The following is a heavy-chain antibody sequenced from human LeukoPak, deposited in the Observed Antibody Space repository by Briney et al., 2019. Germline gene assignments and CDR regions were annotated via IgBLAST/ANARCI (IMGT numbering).Heavy chain of an antibody. D-gene: IGHD3-16*01. Sequence: ASVKVSCQASRYTFTGYYMHWVRQAPGQGLEWMGRINPNSGGTNYAQKFQGRVTMTRDTSISTAYMELSRLRSDDTAVYYCARDGYYDYVWGVTWGQGTLVTVSS. V-gene: IGHV1-2*06. CDR3: ARDGYYDYVWGVT. CDR2: INPNSGGT. J-gene: IGHJ5*02. CDR1: RYTFTGYY.